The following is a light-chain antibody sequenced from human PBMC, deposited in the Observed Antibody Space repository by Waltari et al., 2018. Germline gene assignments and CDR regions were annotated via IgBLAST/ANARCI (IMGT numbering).Light chain of an antibody. V-gene: IGKV3-15*01. CDR2: GAT. J-gene: IGKJ2*01. CDR3: LQYSNWPLYS. CDR1: QSISNK. Sequence: EIVMTQSPATLSVTPGERAILSCRASQSISNKLAWYQQKLGQATRLLIFGATNRASGVPARFSGSGSGTEFTLTISSLQSEDFVFYYCLQYSNWPLYSFGQGTKLEIK.